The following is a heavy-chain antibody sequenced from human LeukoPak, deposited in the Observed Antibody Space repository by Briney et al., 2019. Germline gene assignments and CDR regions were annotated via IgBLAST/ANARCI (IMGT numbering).Heavy chain of an antibody. D-gene: IGHD6-19*01. Sequence: SETLSLTCAVYGGSFSGYYWSWIRQPPGKGLEWIGEINHSGSTNYNPSLKSRVTISVDTSKNQFSLKLSSVTAADTAVYYCAISSGWYRWIFDYWGQGTLVTVSS. CDR2: INHSGST. CDR1: GGSFSGYY. V-gene: IGHV4-34*01. J-gene: IGHJ4*02. CDR3: AISSGWYRWIFDY.